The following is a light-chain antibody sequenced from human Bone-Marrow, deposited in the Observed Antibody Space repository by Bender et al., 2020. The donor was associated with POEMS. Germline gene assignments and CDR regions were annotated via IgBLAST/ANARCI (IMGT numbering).Light chain of an antibody. J-gene: IGLJ3*02. CDR1: KIGRKS. Sequence: SYVLTQPPSVSVAPGETARITCGGDKIGRKSVHWYQQKAGQAPVLVVYDDRDRPSGIPERFSGSNSGNTATLTISGVEAGDEADYYCQVWDTDSDHWVFGGGTELTVL. CDR2: DDR. CDR3: QVWDTDSDHWV. V-gene: IGLV3-21*02.